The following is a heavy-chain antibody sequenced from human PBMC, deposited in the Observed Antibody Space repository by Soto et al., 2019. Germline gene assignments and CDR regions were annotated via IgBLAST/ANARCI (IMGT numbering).Heavy chain of an antibody. CDR2: IYYSGST. Sequence: NPSETLSLTCTVSGGSISSSSYYWGWIRQPPGKGLEWIGSIYYSGSTYYNPYLKSRVTISVDTSKNQFSRKLSSVTAAGTAVYYCARPLFPPVRITGTTPRHYYYGMDVWGQGTTVTVSS. CDR1: GGSISSSSYY. D-gene: IGHD1-7*01. V-gene: IGHV4-39*01. J-gene: IGHJ6*02. CDR3: ARPLFPPVRITGTTPRHYYYGMDV.